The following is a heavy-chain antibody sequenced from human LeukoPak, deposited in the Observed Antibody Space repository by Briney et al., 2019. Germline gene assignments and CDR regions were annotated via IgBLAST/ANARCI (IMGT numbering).Heavy chain of an antibody. J-gene: IGHJ4*01. CDR1: AVSISRHF. V-gene: IGHV4-59*11. D-gene: IGHD3-16*01. Sequence: SETLSLTCNFSAVSISRHFWSWIRQTPEKGLEWLGYVFSSGSTNYNPSLKSRITISLDTSKHQFSLTLNSVTAADTAVYYCAREYDCWGLGTLVTVSS. CDR2: VFSSGST. CDR3: AREYDC.